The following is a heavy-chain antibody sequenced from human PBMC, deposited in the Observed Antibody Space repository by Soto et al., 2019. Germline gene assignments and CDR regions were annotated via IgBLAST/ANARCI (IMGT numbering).Heavy chain of an antibody. J-gene: IGHJ4*02. V-gene: IGHV4-59*01. Sequence: PSETLSLTCTVSGGSISSYYWSWIRQPPGKGLEWIGYIYYSGSTNYNPSLKSRVTISVDTSKNQFSLKLSSVTAADTAVYYCARALGYCSGGSCYLFDYWGQGTLVTV. CDR3: ARALGYCSGGSCYLFDY. CDR2: IYYSGST. D-gene: IGHD2-15*01. CDR1: GGSISSYY.